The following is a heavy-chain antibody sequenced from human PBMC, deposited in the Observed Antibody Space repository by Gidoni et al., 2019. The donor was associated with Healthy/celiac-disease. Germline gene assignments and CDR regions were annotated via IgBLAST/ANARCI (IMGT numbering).Heavy chain of an antibody. V-gene: IGHV4-39*01. J-gene: IGHJ4*02. CDR1: AGSISSSSYY. CDR2: IYYSGST. CDR3: ARQVVAATFDY. Sequence: QLQLQESGPGLVKPSATLSLTCTVSAGSISSSSYYWGWIRQPPGKGLEWIGSIYYSGSTYYNPSLKSRVTISVDTSKNQFSLKLSSVTAADTAVYYCARQVVAATFDYWGQGTLVTVSS. D-gene: IGHD2-15*01.